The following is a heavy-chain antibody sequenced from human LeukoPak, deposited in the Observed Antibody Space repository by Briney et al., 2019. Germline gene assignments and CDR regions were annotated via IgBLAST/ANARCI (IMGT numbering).Heavy chain of an antibody. V-gene: IGHV4-4*07. CDR1: GGSISSYY. Sequence: PSETLSLTCTVSGGSISSYYWSWVRQPAGKGLEWVGRIYTSGSTNYNPSLKSRVTMSVDTSNNQFSLKLSSVTAADTAVYYCASRKYCSSTSCQESAFDIWGQGTMVTVSS. CDR2: IYTSGST. J-gene: IGHJ3*02. CDR3: ASRKYCSSTSCQESAFDI. D-gene: IGHD2-2*01.